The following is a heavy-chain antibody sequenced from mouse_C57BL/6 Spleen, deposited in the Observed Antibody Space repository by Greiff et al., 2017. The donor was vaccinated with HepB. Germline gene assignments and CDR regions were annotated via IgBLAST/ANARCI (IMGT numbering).Heavy chain of an antibody. Sequence: QVQLQQPGAELVKPGASVKLSCKASGYTFTSYWMQWVKQRPGQGLEWIGEIDPSDSYTNYNQKFKGKATLTADKSSSTAYMQLSSLTYEDSAVYYCARGPRYFDVWGTGTTVTVSS. V-gene: IGHV1-50*01. CDR3: ARGPRYFDV. CDR1: GYTFTSYW. J-gene: IGHJ1*03. CDR2: IDPSDSYT.